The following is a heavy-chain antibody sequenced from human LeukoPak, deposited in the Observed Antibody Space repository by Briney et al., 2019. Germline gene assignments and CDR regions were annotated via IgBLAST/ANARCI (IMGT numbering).Heavy chain of an antibody. CDR2: TRNKANSYTT. J-gene: IGHJ3*02. CDR3: VRGFNSFDI. V-gene: IGHV3-72*01. D-gene: IGHD1-1*01. Sequence: GGSLRLSCAVSGFIFSDHYMDWVRQAPGKGLEWVARTRNKANSYTTVYAASVKGRFTISRDESKNSLYLQMNSLITEDTAVYFCVRGFNSFDIWGQGTTVTVSS. CDR1: GFIFSDHY.